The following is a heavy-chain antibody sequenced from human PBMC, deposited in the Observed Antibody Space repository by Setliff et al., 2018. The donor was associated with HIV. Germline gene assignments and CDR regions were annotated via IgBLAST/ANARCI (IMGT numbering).Heavy chain of an antibody. CDR3: ATLDY. Sequence: ASVKVSCKASGYTFFDYYIHWVRQAPGKGLEWMGWISPNSGYTKYPQEFLGRVTMTRDLSINTAYMDLTRLKSDDTAVYYCATLDYWGQGTLVTVSS. V-gene: IGHV1-2*02. CDR2: ISPNSGYT. J-gene: IGHJ4*02. CDR1: GYTFFDYY.